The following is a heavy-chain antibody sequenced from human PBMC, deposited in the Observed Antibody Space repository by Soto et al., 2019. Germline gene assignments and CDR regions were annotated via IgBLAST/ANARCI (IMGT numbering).Heavy chain of an antibody. CDR1: GFTFSSYA. D-gene: IGHD3-22*01. CDR2: ISGSGGST. V-gene: IGHV3-23*01. Sequence: PGGSLRLSCAASGFTFSSYAMSWVRQAPGKGLEWVSAISGSGGSTYYADSVKGRFTISRDNSKNTLYLQMNSLRAEDTAVYYCAKVDRSGPDYYYGMDVWGQGTTVTVS. J-gene: IGHJ6*02. CDR3: AKVDRSGPDYYYGMDV.